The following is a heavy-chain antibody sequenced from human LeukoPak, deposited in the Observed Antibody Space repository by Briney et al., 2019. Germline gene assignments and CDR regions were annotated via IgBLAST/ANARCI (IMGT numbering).Heavy chain of an antibody. D-gene: IGHD3-22*01. V-gene: IGHV4-39*07. CDR2: IYYSGST. J-gene: IGHJ5*02. CDR3: ARAGYDSSGLRSWFDP. CDR1: GGPISSSSYY. Sequence: SETLSLTCTVSGGPISSSSYYWGWIRQPPGKGLEWIGSIYYSGSTYYNPSLKSRVTISVDTSKNQFSLKLSSVTAADTAVYYCARAGYDSSGLRSWFDPWGQGTLVTVSS.